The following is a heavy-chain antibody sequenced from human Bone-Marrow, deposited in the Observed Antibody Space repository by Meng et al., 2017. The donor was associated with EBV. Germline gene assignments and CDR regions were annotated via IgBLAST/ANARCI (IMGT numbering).Heavy chain of an antibody. V-gene: IGHV4-4*02. D-gene: IGHD4-17*01. CDR3: ARDLANDYGDYYFDY. J-gene: IGHJ4*02. CDR2: IYHSGST. Sequence: QADLQESGPGLVKPSGTLSLTCAVSGGSISNSNWWSWVRQPPGKGLEWIGEIYHSGSTNYNPSLKSRVTISVDKSKNQFSLKLSSVTAADTAVYYCARDLANDYGDYYFDYWGQGSLVTVSS. CDR1: GGSISNSNW.